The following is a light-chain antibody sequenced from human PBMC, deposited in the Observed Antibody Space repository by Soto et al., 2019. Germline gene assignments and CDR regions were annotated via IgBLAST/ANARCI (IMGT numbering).Light chain of an antibody. CDR3: GTWGTGLSAVV. CDR1: SPNIGNNY. CDR2: DNN. V-gene: IGLV1-51*01. J-gene: IGLJ2*01. Sequence: QSVLTQPPSVSAAPGQRVTISCSGTSPNIGNNYVSWYQQLPGTAPKLLIYDNNKRPSGIPDRFSGSKSGTSATLGITGLQTGDEADYYCGTWGTGLSAVVFGGGTQLTVL.